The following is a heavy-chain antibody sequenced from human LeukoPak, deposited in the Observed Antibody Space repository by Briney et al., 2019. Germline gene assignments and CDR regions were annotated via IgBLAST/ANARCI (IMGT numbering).Heavy chain of an antibody. CDR3: ASMTPLTAMVQSVTRDY. D-gene: IGHD5-18*01. CDR1: GFTFSSYS. V-gene: IGHV3-21*01. Sequence: GGSLRLSCAASGFTFSSYSMNWARQAPGKGLEWVSSISSSSSYIYYADSVKGRFTISRDNAKNSLYLQMNSLRAEDTAVYYCASMTPLTAMVQSVTRDYWGQGTLVTVSS. J-gene: IGHJ4*02. CDR2: ISSSSSYI.